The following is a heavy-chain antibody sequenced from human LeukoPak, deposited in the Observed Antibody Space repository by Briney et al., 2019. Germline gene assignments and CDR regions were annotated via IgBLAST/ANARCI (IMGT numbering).Heavy chain of an antibody. V-gene: IGHV3-21*01. J-gene: IGHJ3*02. Sequence: GGSLRLSCAASGFTFSSYSMNWVRQAPGKGLEWVSCISDNSKHIYYADSVKGRFTISRDNAKSSLYLQMNSLRAEDTAVYYCARDSFDGDSDDAFDIWGQGTMVTVSS. CDR3: ARDSFDGDSDDAFDI. D-gene: IGHD4-17*01. CDR1: GFTFSSYS. CDR2: ISDNSKHI.